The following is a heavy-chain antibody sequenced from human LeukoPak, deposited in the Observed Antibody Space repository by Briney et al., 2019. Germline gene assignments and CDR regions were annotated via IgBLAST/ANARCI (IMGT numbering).Heavy chain of an antibody. CDR3: ASGVGIAAAGYYFDY. D-gene: IGHD6-13*01. J-gene: IGHJ4*02. Sequence: PGGSLRLSCAASGYTFSSYAMHWVRQAPGEGLEWVAVISYDGCNKYYADSVKGRFTISRDNSKNTLYLQMNSLRAEDTAVYYCASGVGIAAAGYYFDYWGQGTLVTVSS. CDR1: GYTFSSYA. CDR2: ISYDGCNK. V-gene: IGHV3-30-3*01.